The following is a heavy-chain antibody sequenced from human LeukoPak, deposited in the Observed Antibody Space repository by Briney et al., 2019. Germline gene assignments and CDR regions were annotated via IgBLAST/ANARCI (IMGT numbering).Heavy chain of an antibody. Sequence: SETLSLTCTVSGGSISSYYWGWIRQPPGKGLEWIGDIYYSGSTNYNPSLKSRVTISVDTSKNQFSLKLSSVTAADTAVYYCARLGYDFWSGYYWFDPWGQGTLVTVSS. CDR2: IYYSGST. CDR1: GGSISSYY. V-gene: IGHV4-59*08. D-gene: IGHD3-3*01. CDR3: ARLGYDFWSGYYWFDP. J-gene: IGHJ5*02.